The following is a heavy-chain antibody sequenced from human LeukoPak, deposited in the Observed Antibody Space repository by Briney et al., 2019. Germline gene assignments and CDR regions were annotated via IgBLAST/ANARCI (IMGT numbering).Heavy chain of an antibody. CDR3: AKHQNKGFDY. J-gene: IGHJ4*02. Sequence: GGSLRLSCEASGFTFASYAMNWVRQAPGKGLEWVSIISGSGGSTYYVDSVKGRFTISRDNSKNTLYLQMNSLRAEDTAVYYCAKHQNKGFDYWGQGTLVTVSS. V-gene: IGHV3-23*01. CDR1: GFTFASYA. CDR2: ISGSGGST.